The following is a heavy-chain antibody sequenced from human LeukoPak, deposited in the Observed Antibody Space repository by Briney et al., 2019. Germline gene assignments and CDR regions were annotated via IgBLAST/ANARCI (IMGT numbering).Heavy chain of an antibody. D-gene: IGHD4-17*01. CDR1: GFTFSSNY. V-gene: IGHV3-66*02. CDR3: ARENGDYELGYFDY. Sequence: GGSLRLSCAASGFTFSSNYMSWVRQAPGKGLEWVSVIYSGGSTYYSDSVKGRFTISRDNSKNTLYLQMNSLRAEDTAVYYCARENGDYELGYFDYWGQGTLVTVSS. CDR2: IYSGGST. J-gene: IGHJ4*02.